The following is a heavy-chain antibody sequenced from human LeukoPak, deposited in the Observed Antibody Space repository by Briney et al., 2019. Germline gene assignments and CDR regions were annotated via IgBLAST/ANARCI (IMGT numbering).Heavy chain of an antibody. V-gene: IGHV3-30*18. D-gene: IGHD3-22*01. CDR2: ISYDGSNK. CDR3: AKEGPYYDSSGYDY. Sequence: KAGGSLRLSRAASGFTFSSYGMHWVRQAPGKGLEWVAVISYDGSNKYYADSVKGRFTISRDNSKNTLHLQMNSLRAEDTAVYYCAKEGPYYDSSGYDYWGQGTLVTVSS. J-gene: IGHJ4*02. CDR1: GFTFSSYG.